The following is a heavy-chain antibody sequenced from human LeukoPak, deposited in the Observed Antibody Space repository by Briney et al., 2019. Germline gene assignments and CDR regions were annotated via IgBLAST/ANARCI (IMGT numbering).Heavy chain of an antibody. V-gene: IGHV4-59*01. J-gene: IGHJ4*02. Sequence: PSETLSLTCNVSGGPISSYYWSWIRQPPGKGLEWIGYIYYSGSTNYNPSLKSRVTISVDTSKNQFSLKLSSVTAADTAVYYCARAYSYGYSYFDYWGQGTLVTVSS. CDR3: ARAYSYGYSYFDY. CDR2: IYYSGST. CDR1: GGPISSYY. D-gene: IGHD5-18*01.